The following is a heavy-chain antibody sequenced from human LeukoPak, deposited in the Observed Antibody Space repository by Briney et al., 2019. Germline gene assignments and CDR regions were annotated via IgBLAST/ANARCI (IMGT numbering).Heavy chain of an antibody. CDR2: IRYEGSNK. CDR1: GFTFSSYD. Sequence: PGGSLRLSCAASGFTFSSYDRHGVRRAPGRGREGGTFIRYEGSNKYYADSVKGRFTILRDNSKNTLYLQMNSLRAEDTAVYYCAKMVDIGVVPAAISREDYWGQGTLVTVSS. CDR3: AKMVDIGVVPAAISREDY. V-gene: IGHV3-30*02. D-gene: IGHD2-2*02. J-gene: IGHJ4*02.